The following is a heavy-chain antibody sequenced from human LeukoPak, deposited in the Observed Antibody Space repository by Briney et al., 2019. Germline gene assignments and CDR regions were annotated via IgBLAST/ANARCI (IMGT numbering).Heavy chain of an antibody. J-gene: IGHJ6*02. CDR3: ARGGGYSYGNLYYYGMDV. D-gene: IGHD5-18*01. CDR1: GGSFSSGDYY. Sequence: PSETLSLTCTVSGGSFSSGDYYWGWLRQPPGKGLEWVVYIYYSGSTYYNPSLKSRVTISVDTSKNQFSLKLSSVTAADTAVYYCARGGGYSYGNLYYYGMDVWGQGTTVTVSS. V-gene: IGHV4-30-4*08. CDR2: IYYSGST.